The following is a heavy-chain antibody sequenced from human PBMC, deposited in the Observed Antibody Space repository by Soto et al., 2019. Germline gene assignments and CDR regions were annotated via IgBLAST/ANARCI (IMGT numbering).Heavy chain of an antibody. CDR1: GFTFSSYA. CDR3: ASSDTAMVTGFDY. J-gene: IGHJ4*02. D-gene: IGHD5-18*01. Sequence: GGSLRLSCAASGFTFSSYAMSWVRQAPGKGLEWVSAISGSGGSTYYADSVKGRFTISRDNSKNTLYLQMNSLRAEDTAVYYCASSDTAMVTGFDYWGQGTLVTVSS. V-gene: IGHV3-23*01. CDR2: ISGSGGST.